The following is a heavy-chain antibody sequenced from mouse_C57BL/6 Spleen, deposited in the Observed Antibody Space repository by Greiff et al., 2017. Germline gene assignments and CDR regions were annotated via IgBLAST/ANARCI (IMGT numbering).Heavy chain of an antibody. Sequence: QVQLQQSGPELVKPGASVKISCKASGYAFSSSWMNWVKQRPGKGLAWIGRIYPGGGDTNYNGKFKGKATLTAGKSSSTAYMQLSNLTSVDSAVNFCALYGYDDYCDYWGKGTTLTVSS. J-gene: IGHJ2*01. D-gene: IGHD2-2*01. CDR2: IYPGGGDT. CDR1: GYAFSSSW. CDR3: ALYGYDDYCDY. V-gene: IGHV1-82*01.